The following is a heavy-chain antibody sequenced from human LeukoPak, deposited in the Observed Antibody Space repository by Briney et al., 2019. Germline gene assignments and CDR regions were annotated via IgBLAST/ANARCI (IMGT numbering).Heavy chain of an antibody. J-gene: IGHJ3*02. Sequence: SGTLSLTCTVSGDSISSYYWSWIRQPPGKGLEWIGYIYYSGSTNYNPSLKSRVTISVDTSKNQFSLKLSSVTAADTAVYYCARGGRGPDAFDIWGQGTMVTVSS. V-gene: IGHV4-59*01. CDR1: GDSISSYY. CDR3: ARGGRGPDAFDI. CDR2: IYYSGST. D-gene: IGHD3-10*01.